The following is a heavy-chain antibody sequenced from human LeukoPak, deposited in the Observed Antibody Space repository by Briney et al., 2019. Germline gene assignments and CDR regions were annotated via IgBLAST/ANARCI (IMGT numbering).Heavy chain of an antibody. CDR1: GFTFDDYA. D-gene: IGHD3-10*01. CDR2: ISSSSSTI. V-gene: IGHV3-48*04. CDR3: ARSGDSLGRNFDY. J-gene: IGHJ4*02. Sequence: GESLRLSCAASGFTFDDYAMNWVRQAPGKGLEWVSYISSSSSTIYYADSVKGRFTISRENAKNSLYLQMNSLRAEDTAVYYCARSGDSLGRNFDYWGQGTLVTVSS.